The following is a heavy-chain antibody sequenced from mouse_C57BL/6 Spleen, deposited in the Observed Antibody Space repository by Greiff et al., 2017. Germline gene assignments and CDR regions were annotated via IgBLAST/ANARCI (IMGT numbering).Heavy chain of an antibody. CDR2: INPSTGGT. J-gene: IGHJ3*01. CDR1: GYSFTGYY. D-gene: IGHD1-1*01. Sequence: VQLQQSGPELVKPGASVKISCKASGYSFTGYYMNWVKQSPEKSLEWIGEINPSTGGTTYNQKFKAKATLTVDKSSSTAYMQLKRLTSEDSAVYYCASHYYGSRAWFAYWGQGTLVTVSA. V-gene: IGHV1-42*01. CDR3: ASHYYGSRAWFAY.